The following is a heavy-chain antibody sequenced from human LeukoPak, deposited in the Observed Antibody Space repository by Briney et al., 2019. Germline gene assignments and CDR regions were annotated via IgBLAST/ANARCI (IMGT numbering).Heavy chain of an antibody. Sequence: SETLSLTCAVYGGSFSGYYWSWLRQPPGKGLEWIGEINHSGSTNYNPSLKSRVTISVDTSKNQFSLKLSSVTAADTAVYYCARGFLSGTSFDWFDPWGQGTLVTVSS. D-gene: IGHD6-13*01. CDR2: INHSGST. CDR1: GGSFSGYY. CDR3: ARGFLSGTSFDWFDP. V-gene: IGHV4-34*01. J-gene: IGHJ5*02.